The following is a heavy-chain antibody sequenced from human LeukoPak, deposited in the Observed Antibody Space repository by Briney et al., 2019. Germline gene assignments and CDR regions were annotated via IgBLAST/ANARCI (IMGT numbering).Heavy chain of an antibody. D-gene: IGHD6-13*01. J-gene: IGHJ4*02. V-gene: IGHV4-39*01. CDR2: IYYSGST. Sequence: SETLPLTCTVSGGSISSSSYYWGWIRQPPGKGLEWIGSIYYSGSTYYNPSLKSRVTISVDTSKNQFSLKLSSVTAADTAVYYCARHGTWAAAGSFDYWGQGTLVTVSS. CDR3: ARHGTWAAAGSFDY. CDR1: GGSISSSSYY.